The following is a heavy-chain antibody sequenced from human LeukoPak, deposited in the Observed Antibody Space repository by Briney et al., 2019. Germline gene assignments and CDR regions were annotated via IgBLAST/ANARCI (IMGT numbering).Heavy chain of an antibody. J-gene: IGHJ4*02. V-gene: IGHV3-33*06. CDR2: IWYDGSNK. CDR3: AKAHSGWIDY. Sequence: RSLRLSCAASGFTFSSYGMHWVRQAPGKGLEWVAVIWYDGSNKYYADSVKGRFTISRDNSKNTLYLQMNSLRAEDTAVYYCAKAHSGWIDYWGQGTLVTVSS. D-gene: IGHD5-12*01. CDR1: GFTFSSYG.